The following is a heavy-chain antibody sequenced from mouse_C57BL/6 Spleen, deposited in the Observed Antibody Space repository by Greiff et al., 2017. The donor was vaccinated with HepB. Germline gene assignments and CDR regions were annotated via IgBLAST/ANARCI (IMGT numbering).Heavy chain of an antibody. V-gene: IGHV1-18*01. CDR2: INPNNGGT. D-gene: IGHD2-1*01. CDR3: ARGASDGNYVRYYAMDY. Sequence: VQLKESGPELVKPGASVKIPCKASGYTFTDYNMDWVKQSHGKSLEWIGDINPNNGGTIYNQKFKGKATLTVDKSSSTAYMELRSLTSEDTAVYYCARGASDGNYVRYYAMDYWGQGTSVTVSS. J-gene: IGHJ4*01. CDR1: GYTFTDYN.